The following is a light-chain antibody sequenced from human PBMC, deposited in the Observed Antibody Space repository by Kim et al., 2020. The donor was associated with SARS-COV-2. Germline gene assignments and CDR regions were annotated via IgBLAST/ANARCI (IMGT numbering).Light chain of an antibody. CDR2: DVS. J-gene: IGLJ2*01. CDR3: CSYAGSYTFEL. Sequence: QSALTQPRSVSGSPGQSVTISCTGTSSDVGNYNYVSWYQQHPGKAPKLMIYDVSKRPSGVPDRFSGSKSGNTASLTISGLQAEDEADYYCCSYAGSYTFELFGGGTQLTVL. V-gene: IGLV2-11*01. CDR1: SSDVGNYNY.